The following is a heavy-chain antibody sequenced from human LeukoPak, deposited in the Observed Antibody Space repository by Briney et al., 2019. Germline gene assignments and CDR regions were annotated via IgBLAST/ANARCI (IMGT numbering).Heavy chain of an antibody. J-gene: IGHJ5*02. CDR1: GYTLTELS. Sequence: ASVKVSCKVSGYTLTELSMHWVRQAPGKGLEWMGGFDPEDGETIYAQKFQGRVTMTEDTSTDTAYMELSSLRSEDTAVYYCARTAGIAAAGNNWFDPWGQGTLVPVSS. CDR3: ARTAGIAAAGNNWFDP. V-gene: IGHV1-24*01. CDR2: FDPEDGET. D-gene: IGHD6-13*01.